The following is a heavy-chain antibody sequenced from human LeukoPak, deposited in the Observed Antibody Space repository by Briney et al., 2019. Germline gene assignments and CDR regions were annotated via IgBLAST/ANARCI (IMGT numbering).Heavy chain of an antibody. D-gene: IGHD2-8*02. CDR2: IRYDGSNK. V-gene: IGHV3-30*02. Sequence: GGSLRLSCAASGFTFSSYGMHWVRQAPGKGLEWVAFIRYDGSNKYYADSVKGRFAISRDNSKNTLYLQMNSLRAEDTAVYYCARVLSGYYYYYMDVWGKGTTVTISS. J-gene: IGHJ6*03. CDR3: ARVLSGYYYYYMDV. CDR1: GFTFSSYG.